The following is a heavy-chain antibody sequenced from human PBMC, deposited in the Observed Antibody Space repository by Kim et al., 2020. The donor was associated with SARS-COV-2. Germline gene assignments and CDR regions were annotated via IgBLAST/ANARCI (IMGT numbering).Heavy chain of an antibody. D-gene: IGHD3-22*01. CDR3: ARDWGYYYDSSGYPFDY. CDR1: GFTFSSYS. J-gene: IGHJ4*02. V-gene: IGHV3-48*04. CDR2: ISSSSSTI. Sequence: GGSLRLSCAASGFTFSSYSMNWVRQAPGKGLEWVSYISSSSSTIYYADSVKGRFTISRDNAKNSLYLQMNSLRAEDTAVYYCARDWGYYYDSSGYPFDYWGQGTLVTVSS.